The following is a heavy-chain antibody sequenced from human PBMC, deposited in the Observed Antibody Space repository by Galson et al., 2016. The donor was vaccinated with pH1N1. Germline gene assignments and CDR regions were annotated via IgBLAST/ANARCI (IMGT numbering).Heavy chain of an antibody. V-gene: IGHV1-69*13. CDR2: IIPIFNTT. CDR1: GGTFGSYG. Sequence: SVKVSCKASGGTFGSYGINWVRQAPGQGVEWMGGIIPIFNTTKYAQNFQGRVTITADESTTTAYMELTSLRSDDTAMYFCAREDYYDTDLSDWYFDLWGRGTLLTVSS. D-gene: IGHD3-22*01. J-gene: IGHJ2*01. CDR3: AREDYYDTDLSDWYFDL.